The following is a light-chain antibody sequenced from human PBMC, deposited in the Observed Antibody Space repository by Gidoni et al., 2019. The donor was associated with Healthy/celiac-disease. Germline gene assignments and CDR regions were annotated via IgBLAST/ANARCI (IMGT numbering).Light chain of an antibody. J-gene: IGKJ2*01. CDR1: QSISSW. Sequence: DIQMTQSPSTLSASVGDRVTITCRASQSISSWLAWYQQKPGKAPKLLIYKASSLESGVPSRFSGSGSGTEFTLTISSLQPDDFATYYCQQYNSPHTFGQXTKLEIK. CDR2: KAS. CDR3: QQYNSPHT. V-gene: IGKV1-5*03.